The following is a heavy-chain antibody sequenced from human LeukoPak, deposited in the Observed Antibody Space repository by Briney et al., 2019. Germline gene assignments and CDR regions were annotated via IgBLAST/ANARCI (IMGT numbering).Heavy chain of an antibody. V-gene: IGHV4-34*01. D-gene: IGHD5-12*01. Sequence: SETLSLTCAVYGGSFSGYYWSWIRQPPGKGLEWIGEINHSGSTNYNPSLKSRVTISVDTSKNQFSLKLSSVTAADTAVYYCASDIVATFDYWGQGTLVTVSP. J-gene: IGHJ4*02. CDR3: ASDIVATFDY. CDR1: GGSFSGYY. CDR2: INHSGST.